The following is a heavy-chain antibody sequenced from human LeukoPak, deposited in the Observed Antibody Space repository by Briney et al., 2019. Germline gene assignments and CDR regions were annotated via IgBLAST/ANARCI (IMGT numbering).Heavy chain of an antibody. V-gene: IGHV4-59*01. J-gene: IGHJ4*02. CDR2: IYYSGST. Sequence: SETLSLTCTVSGGSINNYYWSWIRQPPGMGLEWIGYIYYSGSTNYNPSLKSRVTISVDTSKKQFSLNLSSVTAADTAVYYCARRYFDYWGQGTLVTVSS. CDR1: GGSINNYY. CDR3: ARRYFDY.